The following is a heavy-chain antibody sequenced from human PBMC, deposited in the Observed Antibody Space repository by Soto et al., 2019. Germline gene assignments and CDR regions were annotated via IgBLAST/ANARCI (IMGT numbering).Heavy chain of an antibody. CDR2: ISGRADKT. D-gene: IGHD2-15*01. CDR1: GFTFNEYA. Sequence: GGSLRLSCVASGFTFNEYAMTWVRQAPGKGLEWVSIISGRADKTYFAESVAGRFTISRDNPKNILYLQMNNVRAEDTAIYYCAKDAGDFRDWDCRGGSCFPDGMDVWGQGTTVTVSS. CDR3: AKDAGDFRDWDCRGGSCFPDGMDV. V-gene: IGHV3-23*01. J-gene: IGHJ6*02.